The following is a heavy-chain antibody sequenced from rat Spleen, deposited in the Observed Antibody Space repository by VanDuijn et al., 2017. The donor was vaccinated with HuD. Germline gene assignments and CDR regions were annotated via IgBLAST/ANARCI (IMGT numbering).Heavy chain of an antibody. CDR3: GRDGNNYWHFDF. J-gene: IGHJ1*01. D-gene: IGHD1-12*02. Sequence: EVQLVESGGGLMQPGRSLKLSCAASGFTFSTFAMAWVRQTPKKGLEWIATIASGGPNTFYPDSVKGRFTISRDNAKSTLFLQMDRLRSEDTATYYCGRDGNNYWHFDFWGPGTMVTVSS. CDR1: GFTFSTFA. CDR2: IASGGPNT. V-gene: IGHV5-25*01.